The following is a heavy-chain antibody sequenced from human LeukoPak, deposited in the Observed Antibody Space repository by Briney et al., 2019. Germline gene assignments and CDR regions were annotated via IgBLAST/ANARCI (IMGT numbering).Heavy chain of an antibody. Sequence: TGRSLRLSCAASGFTFSTYAMHWVRQAPGKGLEWVAVISYDGSNKYYADSVKGRFTISRDNSKNTLYLQVDSLRGEDTAVYYCARGRLRYFDWSGAFDIWGQGTMVTVSS. V-gene: IGHV3-30*03. D-gene: IGHD3-9*01. CDR2: ISYDGSNK. J-gene: IGHJ3*02. CDR1: GFTFSTYA. CDR3: ARGRLRYFDWSGAFDI.